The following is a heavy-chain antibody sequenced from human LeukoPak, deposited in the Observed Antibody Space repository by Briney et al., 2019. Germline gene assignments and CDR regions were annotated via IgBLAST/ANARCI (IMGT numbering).Heavy chain of an antibody. J-gene: IGHJ4*02. CDR3: ARAPSDSSGYYYGEVDS. CDR2: ISGSGGRA. CDR1: GFTFGTYA. Sequence: GGSLRLSCTASGFTFGTYAMSWVRQAPGKGLEWVSAISGSGGRAYYADSVKGRFTISRDKSENTLYLQMNSLRAEDTAVYYCARAPSDSSGYYYGEVDSWGQGTLVTVSS. V-gene: IGHV3-23*01. D-gene: IGHD3-22*01.